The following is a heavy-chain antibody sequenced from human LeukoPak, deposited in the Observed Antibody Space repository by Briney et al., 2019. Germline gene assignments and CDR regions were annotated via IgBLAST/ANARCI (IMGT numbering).Heavy chain of an antibody. Sequence: SQTLSLTCAISGDSVSSNSAAWNWIRQSPSRGLEWLGRTYYGSKWYNDYAVSVKSRITINPDTSKNQFSLQLNSVTPEDTAVYYCARDPSWGTLGYYYYYGMDVWGQGTTVTVSS. J-gene: IGHJ6*02. CDR2: TYYGSKWYN. CDR3: ARDPSWGTLGYYYYYGMDV. CDR1: GDSVSSNSAA. V-gene: IGHV6-1*01. D-gene: IGHD2-2*01.